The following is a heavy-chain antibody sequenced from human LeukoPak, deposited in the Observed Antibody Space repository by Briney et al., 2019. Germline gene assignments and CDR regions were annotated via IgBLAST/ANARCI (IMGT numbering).Heavy chain of an antibody. CDR1: GFTFSSYG. V-gene: IGHV3-33*06. CDR2: IWYDGSNK. CDR3: AKDYCRDGNCPFPFLDS. Sequence: GRSLRLSCAASGFTFSSYGMRWVRQAPGKGLEWVAVIWYDGSNKYYADSVKGRFTISRDNSKNTLYLQMSSLRAEDTATYYCAKDYCRDGNCPFPFLDSWGQGTLVTVSS. J-gene: IGHJ4*02. D-gene: IGHD2-15*01.